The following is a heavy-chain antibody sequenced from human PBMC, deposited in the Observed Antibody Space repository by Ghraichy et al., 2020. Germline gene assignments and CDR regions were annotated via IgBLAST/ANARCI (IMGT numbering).Heavy chain of an antibody. CDR1: GFTFSSYA. Sequence: GGSLRLSCAASGFTFSSYAMSWVRQAPGKGLEWVSAISGSGGSTYYADSVKGRFTISRDNSKNTLYLQMNSLRAEDTAIYYCARIFWSGYTIDYWGQGSLVTVSS. CDR3: ARIFWSGYTIDY. J-gene: IGHJ4*02. D-gene: IGHD3-3*01. CDR2: ISGSGGST. V-gene: IGHV3-23*01.